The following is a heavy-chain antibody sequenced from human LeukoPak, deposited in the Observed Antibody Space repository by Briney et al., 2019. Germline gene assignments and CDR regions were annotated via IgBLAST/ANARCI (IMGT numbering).Heavy chain of an antibody. CDR1: GGSISSSSYY. CDR3: ARVFHDSSGYPFDY. J-gene: IGHJ4*02. D-gene: IGHD3-22*01. V-gene: IGHV4-61*05. Sequence: SETLSLTCTSGGSISSSSYYWGWIRQPPGKGLEWIGYTYYSGNTNCNPSLKSRVTISVDTSKNQFSLKVSSVTAADTAVYYCARVFHDSSGYPFDYWGQGTLVTVSS. CDR2: TYYSGNT.